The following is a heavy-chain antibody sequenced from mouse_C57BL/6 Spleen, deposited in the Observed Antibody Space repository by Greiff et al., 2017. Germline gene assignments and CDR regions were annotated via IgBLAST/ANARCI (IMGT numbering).Heavy chain of an antibody. V-gene: IGHV2-2*01. CDR1: GFSLTSYG. Sequence: VKLKQSGPGLVQPSQSLSITCTVSGFSLTSYGVHWVRQSPGKGLEWLGVIWSGGSTDYNAAFISRLSISKDNSKSQVFFKMNRLQADDTAIYYCARNLDYGGYYAMDYWGQGTSVTVSS. CDR2: IWSGGST. J-gene: IGHJ4*01. D-gene: IGHD2-4*01. CDR3: ARNLDYGGYYAMDY.